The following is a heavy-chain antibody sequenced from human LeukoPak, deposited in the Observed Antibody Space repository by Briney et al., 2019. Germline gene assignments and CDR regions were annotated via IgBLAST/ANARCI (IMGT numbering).Heavy chain of an antibody. CDR1: GGSISSYY. CDR3: ATGGGIGTMNFPSFHY. V-gene: IGHV4-59*01. Sequence: PSETLSLTCTVSGGSISSYYWSWIRQPPGKALEWIGYIYYSGGTNYKPSLKSRVTISLDTSKNQFSLKLTSVTAADTALYYCATGGGIGTMNFPSFHYWGQGTLVTVSS. CDR2: IYYSGGT. J-gene: IGHJ4*02. D-gene: IGHD3/OR15-3a*01.